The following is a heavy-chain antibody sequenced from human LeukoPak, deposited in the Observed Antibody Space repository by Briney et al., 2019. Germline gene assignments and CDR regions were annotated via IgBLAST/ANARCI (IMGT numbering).Heavy chain of an antibody. J-gene: IGHJ5*02. Sequence: ASVKVSCKASGYTFTGYYMHWVRQAPGQGLEWMGWINPNSGGANYAQKFQGRVTMTRDTSISTAYMELSRLRSDDTAVYYCARGRDFWSGKTFDPWGQGTLVTVSS. CDR2: INPNSGGA. V-gene: IGHV1-2*02. CDR1: GYTFTGYY. CDR3: ARGRDFWSGKTFDP. D-gene: IGHD3-3*01.